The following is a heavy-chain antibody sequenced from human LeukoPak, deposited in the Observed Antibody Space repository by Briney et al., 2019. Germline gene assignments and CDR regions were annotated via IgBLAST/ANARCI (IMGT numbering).Heavy chain of an antibody. CDR2: ISTYNGNT. Sequence: GASVKVSSKGSGYNFDRYGVNWVRQAPGQGLEWVGWISTYNGNTFYAQKFEGRVTMTTDTSTNTVYMDLRSLRSDDTAVYYCARDLEHCRNIICSNSAYWGQGTLVTVSS. CDR3: ARDLEHCRNIICSNSAY. CDR1: GYNFDRYG. J-gene: IGHJ4*02. V-gene: IGHV1-18*04. D-gene: IGHD2-2*01.